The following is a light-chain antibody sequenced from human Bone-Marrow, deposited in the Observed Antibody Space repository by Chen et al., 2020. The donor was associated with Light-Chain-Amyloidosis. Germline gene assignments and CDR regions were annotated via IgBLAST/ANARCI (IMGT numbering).Light chain of an antibody. CDR3: QSADSSGQYEVI. Sequence: SYELTPPPSVSVSPGQTTRITCSGDDLPTKYAYWYQQKPGQAPVLVIHRDTERPSGISERFAGSSSGTTATLTISGVQAEDEGDYHCQSADSSGQYEVIFGGGTKLTVL. J-gene: IGLJ2*01. CDR2: RDT. CDR1: DLPTKY. V-gene: IGLV3-25*03.